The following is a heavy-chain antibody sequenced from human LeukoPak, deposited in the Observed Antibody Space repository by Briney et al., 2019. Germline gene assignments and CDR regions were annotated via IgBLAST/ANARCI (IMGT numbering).Heavy chain of an antibody. CDR2: IKSKTDGGTT. CDR3: TTADYDFWSGYPFDY. CDR1: GFTFSNAW. J-gene: IGHJ4*02. Sequence: GASLRLSCAASGFTFSNAWMSWVRQAPEKGPEWVGRIKSKTDGGTTDYAAPVKGRFTISRDDSKNTLYLQMNSLKTEDTAVYYCTTADYDFWSGYPFDYWGQGTLVTVSS. D-gene: IGHD3-3*01. V-gene: IGHV3-15*01.